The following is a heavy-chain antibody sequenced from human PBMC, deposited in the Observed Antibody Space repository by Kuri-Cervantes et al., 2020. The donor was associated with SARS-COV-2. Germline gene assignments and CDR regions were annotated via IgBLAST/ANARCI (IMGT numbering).Heavy chain of an antibody. CDR1: GFTFSSYS. CDR3: ARDQGWAPGSSDYFDY. D-gene: IGHD6-6*01. CDR2: ISSSSSYI. J-gene: IGHJ4*02. Sequence: GEPLKISCAASGFTFSSYSMNWVRQAPGKGLEWVSSISSSSSYIYYADSVKGRFTISRDNAKNSLYLQMNSLRAEDTAVYYCARDQGWAPGSSDYFDYWGQGTLVTVSS. V-gene: IGHV3-21*01.